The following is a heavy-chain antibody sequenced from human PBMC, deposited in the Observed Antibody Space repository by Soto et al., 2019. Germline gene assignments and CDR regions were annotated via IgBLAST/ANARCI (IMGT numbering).Heavy chain of an antibody. D-gene: IGHD3-3*01. V-gene: IGHV1-2*02. CDR1: GYTFTGYY. Sequence: ASVKVSCKASGYTFTGYYMHWVRQAPGQGLEWMGWINPNSGGTNYAQKFQGRVTMTRDTSISTAYMELSKLRSDDTAVYYCARDQGYDFWSGYYLHYYYYGMDVWGQGTTVTVSS. J-gene: IGHJ6*02. CDR2: INPNSGGT. CDR3: ARDQGYDFWSGYYLHYYYYGMDV.